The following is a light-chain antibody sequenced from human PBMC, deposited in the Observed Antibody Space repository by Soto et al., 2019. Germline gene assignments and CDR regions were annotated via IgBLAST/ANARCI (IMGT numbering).Light chain of an antibody. V-gene: IGLV2-11*01. J-gene: IGLJ1*01. CDR1: SSDVGGYNY. CDR2: YVS. Sequence: QSALTQPRSVSGSPGQSVTISCTGTSSDVGGYNYVSWYQQHPGKAPKLMIYYVSKRPSGVPDRFSGSKSGNTASLTISGLQAEDEADYYCCSYAGNYYVFGTGTKLTVL. CDR3: CSYAGNYYV.